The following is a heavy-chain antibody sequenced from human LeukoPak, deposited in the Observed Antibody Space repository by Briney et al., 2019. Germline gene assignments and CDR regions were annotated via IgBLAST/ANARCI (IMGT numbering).Heavy chain of an antibody. CDR3: ARSFLTNFYIDY. CDR2: LSHSGNT. V-gene: IGHV4-38-2*02. CDR1: SYSISSGYC. Sequence: SETPSLTCTVSSYSISSGYCWGWIRHPPGKGLEWIGSLSHSGNTYYNPSLQSRVAISGDTSKNHFSLRLSSVTAADTAVYYCARSFLTNFYIDYWGQGTLVTVSS. J-gene: IGHJ4*02. D-gene: IGHD3-9*01.